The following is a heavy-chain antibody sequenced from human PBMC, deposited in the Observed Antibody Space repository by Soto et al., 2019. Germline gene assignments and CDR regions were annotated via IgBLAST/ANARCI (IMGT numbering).Heavy chain of an antibody. J-gene: IGHJ5*02. D-gene: IGHD2-2*01. CDR3: ARGRIPSAIFDWFDP. V-gene: IGHV3-33*01. CDR1: GFTFDRYG. Sequence: PGGSLRLSCAASGFTFDRYGMHWVRQAPGKGLEWLAVIWSDGSTEYYADSVKGRFTISRDNSKNTMYLQMNSLRGEDTGVYYCARGRIPSAIFDWFDPWGQGTLVTVSS. CDR2: IWSDGSTE.